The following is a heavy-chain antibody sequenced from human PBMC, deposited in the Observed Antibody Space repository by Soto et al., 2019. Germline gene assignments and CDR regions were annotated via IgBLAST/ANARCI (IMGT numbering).Heavy chain of an antibody. CDR2: ISSTSSTI. J-gene: IGHJ1*01. Sequence: EVQLVESGGGLVQPGGSLRLSCAASGFTFSSYCMNWVHQAPGKGLEWISYISSTSSTIHYADSVKGRFTISRDNAKNSLYLQMNSLRAEDTAVYYCARGYYDFWSAVVQHWGQGTLVTVSS. D-gene: IGHD3-3*01. CDR3: ARGYYDFWSAVVQH. CDR1: GFTFSSYC. V-gene: IGHV3-48*01.